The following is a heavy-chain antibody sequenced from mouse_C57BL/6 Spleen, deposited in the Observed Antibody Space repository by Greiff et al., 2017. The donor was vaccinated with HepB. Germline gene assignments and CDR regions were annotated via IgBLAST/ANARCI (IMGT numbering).Heavy chain of an antibody. J-gene: IGHJ1*03. V-gene: IGHV1-82*01. CDR3: ARDTTEYFDV. D-gene: IGHD2-12*01. CDR2: IYPGDGDT. CDR1: GYAFSSSW. Sequence: VQLQQSGPELVKPGASVKISCKASGYAFSSSWMNWVKQRPGKGLEWIGRIYPGDGDTNYNGKFKGKATLTADKSSSTAYMQLISLTSEDSAVYICARDTTEYFDVWGTGTTVTVSS.